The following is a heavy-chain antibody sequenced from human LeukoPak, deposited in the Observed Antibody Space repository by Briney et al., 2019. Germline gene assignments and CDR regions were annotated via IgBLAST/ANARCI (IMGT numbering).Heavy chain of an antibody. V-gene: IGHV3-20*04. Sequence: RPGGSLRLSCAASGFTFDDYGMGWVRQAPGEGLEWVSGINWNGGSTGYADSVKGRFTISRDNAKNSLYLQMNSLRAEDTALYYCATDLVYCGGDCYSDYWGQGTLVTVSS. CDR1: GFTFDDYG. CDR2: INWNGGST. J-gene: IGHJ4*02. CDR3: ATDLVYCGGDCYSDY. D-gene: IGHD2-21*02.